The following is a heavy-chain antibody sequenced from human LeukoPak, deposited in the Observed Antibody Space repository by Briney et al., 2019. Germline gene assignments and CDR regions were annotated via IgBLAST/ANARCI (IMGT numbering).Heavy chain of an antibody. Sequence: GGSLRLSCAASVFTFSSYCMTWVRQAPWKGLEWVSSISGGGGSTNYADSVKGRFTISRDNSKNTLYLQMNSLRAEDTAVYYCAKSSYYDSSGYYREYYFDHWGQGTLVTVSS. CDR1: VFTFSSYC. V-gene: IGHV3-23*01. CDR2: ISGGGGST. D-gene: IGHD3-22*01. CDR3: AKSSYYDSSGYYREYYFDH. J-gene: IGHJ4*02.